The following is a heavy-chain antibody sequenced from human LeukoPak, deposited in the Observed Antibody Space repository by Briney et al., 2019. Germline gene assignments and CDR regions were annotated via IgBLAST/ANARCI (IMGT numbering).Heavy chain of an antibody. V-gene: IGHV3-33*01. CDR3: ARLWGSVSGYFDY. D-gene: IGHD2-21*01. CDR2: IWSDGSKT. CDR1: GFTSTSYG. Sequence: LGSSLRLSCAASGFTSTSYGMHWVRQAPGKGLEWVAVIWSDGSKTYYVDSVKGRFTISRDYSKNTLYLQMSSLRAEDTAVYYCARLWGSVSGYFDYWGQGTLVTVSS. J-gene: IGHJ4*02.